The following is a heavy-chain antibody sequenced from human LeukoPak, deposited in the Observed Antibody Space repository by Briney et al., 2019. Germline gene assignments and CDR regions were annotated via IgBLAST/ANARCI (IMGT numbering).Heavy chain of an antibody. CDR2: INHSGST. CDR1: GGSFSGYY. J-gene: IGHJ3*02. Sequence: SETLSLTCAVYGGSFSGYYWSWIRQPPGKGLEWIGEINHSGSTNYNPSLKSRVTISVDTSENQFSLKLSSVTAADTAVYYCATAAWNDTAFDIWGQGTMVTVSS. D-gene: IGHD1-1*01. V-gene: IGHV4-34*01. CDR3: ATAAWNDTAFDI.